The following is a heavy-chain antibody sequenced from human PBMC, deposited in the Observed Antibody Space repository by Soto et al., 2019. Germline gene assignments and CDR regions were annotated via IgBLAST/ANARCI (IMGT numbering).Heavy chain of an antibody. CDR2: IYYSGST. D-gene: IGHD6-6*01. J-gene: IGHJ4*02. CDR1: GGSISSYY. V-gene: IGHV4-59*01. Sequence: SETLSLTCTVSGGSISSYYWSWIRQPPGKGLEWIGYIYYSGSTNYNPSLKSRVTISVDTSKNQFSLKLSSVTAADTAVYYCARSFDNSSPYDYWGQGTLVTVS. CDR3: ARSFDNSSPYDY.